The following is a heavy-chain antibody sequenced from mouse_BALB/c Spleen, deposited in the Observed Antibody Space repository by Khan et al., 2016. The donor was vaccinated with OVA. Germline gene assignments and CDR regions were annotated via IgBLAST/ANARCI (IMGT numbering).Heavy chain of an antibody. D-gene: IGHD1-1*02. CDR3: TRGGMFGIFVY. CDR1: GYTFTSYW. CDR2: INPSTGYT. V-gene: IGHV1-7*01. Sequence: QVHVKQSGAELANPGASVKMSCKASGYTFTSYWMHWVKQRPGQGLEWIGYINPSTGYTESNQKLKDKATLTTDKSSSTAYMQLSSLTSEDSSVFVWTRGGMFGIFVYWGQGTLVTVSA. J-gene: IGHJ3*01.